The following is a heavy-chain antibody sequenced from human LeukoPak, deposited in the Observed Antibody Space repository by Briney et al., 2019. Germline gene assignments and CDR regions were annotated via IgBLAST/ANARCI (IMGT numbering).Heavy chain of an antibody. CDR3: VKVRSRGSGSFPKNWFDP. V-gene: IGHV3-23*01. CDR1: GFTFSSYA. CDR2: ISGSGGST. Sequence: GGSLRLSCAASGFTFSSYAMSWVRQAPGKGLEWVSAISGSGGSTYYADSVKGRFTISRDNSKNTLYLQMNSLRAEDTAVYYCVKVRSRGSGSFPKNWFDPWGQGTLVTVSS. D-gene: IGHD3-10*01. J-gene: IGHJ5*02.